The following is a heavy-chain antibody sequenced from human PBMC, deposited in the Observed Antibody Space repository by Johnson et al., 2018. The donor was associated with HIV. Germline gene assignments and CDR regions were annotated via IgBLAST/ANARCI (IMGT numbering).Heavy chain of an antibody. J-gene: IGHJ3*02. Sequence: VQLVESGGGLVQPGGSLRLSCVASGFTFDDYGMSWVRQAPGKGLEWVAGIDWDGGRQRYADSVKGRFTISRDNSNNTLFLQMNSLRTEDTAVYFCASEASFAPRPETAFDIWGQGTMVTVSS. CDR3: ASEASFAPRPETAFDI. V-gene: IGHV3-20*04. CDR1: GFTFDDYG. D-gene: IGHD2/OR15-2a*01. CDR2: IDWDGGRQ.